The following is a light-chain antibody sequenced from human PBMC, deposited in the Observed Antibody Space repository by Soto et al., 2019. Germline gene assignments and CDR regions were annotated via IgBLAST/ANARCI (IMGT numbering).Light chain of an antibody. J-gene: IGKJ5*01. Sequence: DIQMTQSPSTLSGSVGDRVTITCRASQTISSWLAGYEQKPGKAPKLLIYKASTLKSGVPSRFRGSGSGTEFTLTISSLQPADFATDYCLQRHSTPLTFGQGTRL. CDR2: KAS. CDR3: LQRHSTPLT. V-gene: IGKV1-5*03. CDR1: QTISSW.